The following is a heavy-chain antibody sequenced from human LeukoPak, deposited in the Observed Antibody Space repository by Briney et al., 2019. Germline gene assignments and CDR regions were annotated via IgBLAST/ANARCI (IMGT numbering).Heavy chain of an antibody. CDR3: ARGSVVPAAISWFDP. Sequence: TLSLTCTVSGGSISSGDYYWSWIRQPPGKGLEWIGYIYYSGSTYYNPSLKSRVTISVDTSKNQFSLKLSSVTAADTAVYYCARGSVVPAAISWFDPWGQGTLVTVSS. CDR1: GGSISSGDYY. D-gene: IGHD2-2*02. CDR2: IYYSGST. V-gene: IGHV4-30-4*08. J-gene: IGHJ5*02.